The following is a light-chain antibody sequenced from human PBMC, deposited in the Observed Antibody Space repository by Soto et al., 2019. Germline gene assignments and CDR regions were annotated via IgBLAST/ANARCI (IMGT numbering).Light chain of an antibody. Sequence: EIVLPQPPCSLALSPGDRATLSYRDRQNLGSGYLAWYQQKPGQAPRILIYAASSRATGIPDRFSGSGSGTDFSLTISRLEPEDFAVYYCQRYDTSPRRFGQGTKVDI. V-gene: IGKV3-20*01. J-gene: IGKJ1*01. CDR2: AAS. CDR1: QNLGSGY. CDR3: QRYDTSPRR.